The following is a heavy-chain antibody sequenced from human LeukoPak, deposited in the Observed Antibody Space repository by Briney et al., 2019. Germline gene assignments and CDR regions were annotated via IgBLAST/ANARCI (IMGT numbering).Heavy chain of an antibody. Sequence: PGGSLRLSCAASGFTFSSYVMSWVRQAPGKGLEWVSAISGSGGSTYYADSVKGRFTISRDNSKNTLYLQMNSLRAEDTAVYYCAKDGLTVTTWGQFDYWGQGTLVTVSS. J-gene: IGHJ4*02. CDR3: AKDGLTVTTWGQFDY. CDR2: ISGSGGST. CDR1: GFTFSSYV. V-gene: IGHV3-23*01. D-gene: IGHD4-17*01.